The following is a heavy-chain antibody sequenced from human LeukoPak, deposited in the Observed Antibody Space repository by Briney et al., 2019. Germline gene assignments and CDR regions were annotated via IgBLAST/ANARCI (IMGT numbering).Heavy chain of an antibody. D-gene: IGHD3-9*01. CDR1: GGSISSYY. Sequence: SETLSLTCTVSGGSISSYYWNWIRQPPGKGLEWIGYIYYSGSTNYNPSLKSRVTISVDTSKNQFSLKLSSVTAADTAVYYCARRDLTGYPFDYWGQGTLVTVSS. CDR3: ARRDLTGYPFDY. CDR2: IYYSGST. J-gene: IGHJ4*02. V-gene: IGHV4-59*08.